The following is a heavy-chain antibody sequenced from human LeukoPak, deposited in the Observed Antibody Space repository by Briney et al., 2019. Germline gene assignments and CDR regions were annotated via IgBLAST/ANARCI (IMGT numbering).Heavy chain of an antibody. CDR3: ARAAGYYFDY. V-gene: IGHV4-39*07. CDR2: IYYSGST. Sequence: PSETLSLTCTVSGGSISSSSYYWGWIRQPPGKGLEWIGSIYYSGSTYYNPSLKSRVTISVDRSKNQFSLKLSSVTAADTAVYYCARAAGYYFDYWGQGTLVTVSS. CDR1: GGSISSSSYY. J-gene: IGHJ4*02.